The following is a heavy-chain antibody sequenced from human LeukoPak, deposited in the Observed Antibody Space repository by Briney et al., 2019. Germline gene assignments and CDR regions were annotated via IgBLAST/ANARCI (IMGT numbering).Heavy chain of an antibody. CDR1: GFTFSNAW. CDR3: STLTSRGLSDS. Sequence: GGSLRLSCAASGFTFSNAWMSWVRQAPGKGLEWVGRIKSKADGETIDYAAPVKGRFTFSRDDSKNMLYLQMNSQKSEDTAVYYCSTLTSRGLSDSWGQGTLVTVSS. CDR2: IKSKADGETI. V-gene: IGHV3-15*01. D-gene: IGHD1-20*01. J-gene: IGHJ4*02.